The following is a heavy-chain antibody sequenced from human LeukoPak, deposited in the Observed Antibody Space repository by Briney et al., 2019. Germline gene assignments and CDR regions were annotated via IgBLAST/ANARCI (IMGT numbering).Heavy chain of an antibody. CDR3: ASSVPGPNWFDP. CDR2: INSDGSIT. Sequence: PGGSLRLSCAASGFTFSSYWVHWVRQAPGKGLLWVSRINSDGSITTYADSVKGRFTISRDNAKNTLYLQMNSLRAEDTAVYYCASSVPGPNWFDPWGQGTLVTVSS. CDR1: GFTFSSYW. D-gene: IGHD5/OR15-5a*01. J-gene: IGHJ5*02. V-gene: IGHV3-74*03.